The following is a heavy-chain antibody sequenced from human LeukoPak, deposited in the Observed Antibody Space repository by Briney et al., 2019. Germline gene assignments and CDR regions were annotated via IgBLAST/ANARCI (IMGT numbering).Heavy chain of an antibody. V-gene: IGHV1-18*01. CDR1: GYTFTNYA. Sequence: ASVRVSCKASGYTFTNYAISWVRQAPGQGLEWMGWISAYSGNTNYAQKLQGRVIMTTDTSTSTAYMELRSLRSDDTAVYYCARDVGEGYCSGSSCSDYWGQGTLVTVSS. CDR2: ISAYSGNT. D-gene: IGHD2-15*01. CDR3: ARDVGEGYCSGSSCSDY. J-gene: IGHJ4*02.